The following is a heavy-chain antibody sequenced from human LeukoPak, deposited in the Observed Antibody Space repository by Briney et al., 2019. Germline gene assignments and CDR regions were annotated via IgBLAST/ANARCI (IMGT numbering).Heavy chain of an antibody. CDR2: ISYDGNNK. CDR1: GFTFSSYG. Sequence: PGGSLRLSCAASGFTFSSYGMHWVRQAPGKGLEWVAVISYDGNNKYYADSVKGRFTISRDNSKNTLYLQMNSLRGEDTAVYYCARADGSGYYVEFWGQGTLVTVSS. CDR3: ARADGSGYYVEF. V-gene: IGHV3-30*03. J-gene: IGHJ4*02. D-gene: IGHD6-25*01.